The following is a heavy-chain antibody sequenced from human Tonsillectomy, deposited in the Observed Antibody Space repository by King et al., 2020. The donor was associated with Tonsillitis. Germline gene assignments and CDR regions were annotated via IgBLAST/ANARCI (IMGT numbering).Heavy chain of an antibody. CDR2: IRSKVYGGTT. CDR3: TRDSEAVAGINLDY. V-gene: IGHV3-49*03. D-gene: IGHD6-19*01. J-gene: IGHJ4*02. CDR1: GFTFGDFG. Sequence: DVQLVESGGGLVQPGRSLRLSCRASGFTFGDFGMSWFRQAPGKGLEWVGFIRSKVYGGTTEYAASVKGRFTISRDDSKSIAYLQMHSLQTEDTAVYFCTRDSEAVAGINLDYWGQGTLVTVSS.